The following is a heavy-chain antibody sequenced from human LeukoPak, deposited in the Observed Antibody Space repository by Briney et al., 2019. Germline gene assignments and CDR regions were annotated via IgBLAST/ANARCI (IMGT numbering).Heavy chain of an antibody. CDR1: GGSVSSSFYY. Sequence: SETLSLTCTVSGGSVSSSFYYWGWIRQPPGKGLEWIGSMCFSGSTHYNPSLKSRVTISVDTSKNQFSLKLTSVTAADTAVYYCANAASYSVDYWGQGTLVTVSS. J-gene: IGHJ4*02. CDR3: ANAASYSVDY. D-gene: IGHD1-26*01. V-gene: IGHV4-39*01. CDR2: MCFSGST.